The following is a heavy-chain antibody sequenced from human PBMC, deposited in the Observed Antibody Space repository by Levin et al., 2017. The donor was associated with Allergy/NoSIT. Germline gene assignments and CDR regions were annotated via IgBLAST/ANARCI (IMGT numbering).Heavy chain of an antibody. D-gene: IGHD2-2*01. J-gene: IGHJ6*03. V-gene: IGHV3-33*01. Sequence: GGSLRLSCAASGFTFSSYGMHWVRQAPGKGLEWVAVIWYDGSNKYYADSVKGRFTISRDNSKNTLYLQMNSLRAEDTAVYYCARDQVEDFVVVPAAPRWDYYYYMDVWGKGTTVTGSS. CDR2: IWYDGSNK. CDR1: GFTFSSYG. CDR3: ARDQVEDFVVVPAAPRWDYYYYMDV.